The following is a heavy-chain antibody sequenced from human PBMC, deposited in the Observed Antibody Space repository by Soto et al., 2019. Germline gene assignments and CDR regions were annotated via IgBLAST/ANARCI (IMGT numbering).Heavy chain of an antibody. CDR3: ARDSSGYYGFDY. CDR2: IYWDDDK. Sequence: QITLKESGPTLVKPTETLTLTCTFSGFSLSTSGVGVGWFRQPPGKALEWLALIYWDDDKRYRPSLKSRLTIPKXXSKNQEVLTMTNMDPVDTATYYCARDSSGYYGFDYWGQGTLVTVSS. J-gene: IGHJ4*02. V-gene: IGHV2-5*02. CDR1: GFSLSTSGVG. D-gene: IGHD3-22*01.